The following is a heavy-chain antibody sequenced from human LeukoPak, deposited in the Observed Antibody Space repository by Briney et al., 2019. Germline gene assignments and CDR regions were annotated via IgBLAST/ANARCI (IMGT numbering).Heavy chain of an antibody. D-gene: IGHD1-26*01. CDR1: GFTFSTYW. CDR2: IKKDGSDK. Sequence: GGSLRLSCAASGFTFSTYWMTWVRQAPGKGLEWVANIKKDGSDKYYVDSVRGRFTISRDNAKNSLYLQMNSLRAEDTAVYYCARVQSGTYVHDYWGQGTLVTASS. CDR3: ARVQSGTYVHDY. V-gene: IGHV3-7*01. J-gene: IGHJ4*02.